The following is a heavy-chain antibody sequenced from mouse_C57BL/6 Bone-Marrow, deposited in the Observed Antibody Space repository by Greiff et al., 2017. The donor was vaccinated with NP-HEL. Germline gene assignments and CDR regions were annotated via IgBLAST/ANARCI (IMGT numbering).Heavy chain of an antibody. CDR1: GYTFTSYG. J-gene: IGHJ4*01. CDR3: ARWGLRRGDAMDY. Sequence: QVQLKQSGAELARPGASVKLSCKASGYTFTSYGISWVKQRTGQGLEWIGEIYPRSGNTYYNEKFKGKATLTADKSSSTANMDLRILTSEDSAGYCWARWGLRRGDAMDYWGQGTSGTGSS. CDR2: IYPRSGNT. V-gene: IGHV1-81*01. D-gene: IGHD2-4*01.